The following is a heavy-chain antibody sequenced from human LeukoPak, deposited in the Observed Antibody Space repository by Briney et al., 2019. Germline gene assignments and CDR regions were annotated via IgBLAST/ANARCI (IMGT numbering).Heavy chain of an antibody. CDR3: AREFWDRFEY. V-gene: IGHV3-11*04. Sequence: GGSLRLSCAASGFIFSDYYMSWIRQAPGKGLEFVAYISSDGSANYYGDSVKGRFSISGDNAQNSLYLEMNNLRPEDTAVYYCAREFWDRFEYWGRGSVVIVSS. CDR2: ISSDGSAN. J-gene: IGHJ4*02. CDR1: GFIFSDYY. D-gene: IGHD1-26*01.